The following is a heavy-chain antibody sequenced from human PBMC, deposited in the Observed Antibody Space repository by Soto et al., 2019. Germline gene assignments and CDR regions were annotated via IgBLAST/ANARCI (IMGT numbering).Heavy chain of an antibody. V-gene: IGHV1-18*01. CDR2: ISAYNGNT. CDR1: GYTFTSYG. J-gene: IGHJ4*02. D-gene: IGHD3-9*01. CDR3: ARDEYDILTGYYPHLRHFDY. Sequence: QVQLVQSGAEVKKPGASVKVSCKASGYTFTSYGISWVRQAPGQGLEWMGWISAYNGNTNYAQKLQGRVTMTTDTSTSTAYMELRSLISDDTAVYYCARDEYDILTGYYPHLRHFDYWGQGTLVTVSS.